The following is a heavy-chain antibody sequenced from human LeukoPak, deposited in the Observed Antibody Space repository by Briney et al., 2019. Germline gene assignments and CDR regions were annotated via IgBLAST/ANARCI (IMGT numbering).Heavy chain of an antibody. CDR1: GFTFSSYG. V-gene: IGHV3-23*01. J-gene: IGHJ6*03. CDR3: ASSGYSSGWYPWGYYYYMDV. D-gene: IGHD6-19*01. Sequence: GGSLRLSCAASGFTFSSYGMSWVRQAPGKGLEWVSVISGSGDRTYYADSVKGRFTISRDNSKNTLYLQMNSLRAEDTAVYYCASSGYSSGWYPWGYYYYMDVWGKGTTVTISS. CDR2: ISGSGDRT.